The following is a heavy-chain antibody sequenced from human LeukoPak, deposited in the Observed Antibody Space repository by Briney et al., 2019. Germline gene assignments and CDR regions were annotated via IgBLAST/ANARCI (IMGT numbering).Heavy chain of an antibody. CDR2: IYYSGST. J-gene: IGHJ4*02. D-gene: IGHD3-22*01. Sequence: SETLSLTCTASGGSISSNYWSWIRQPPGKGLEWIGYIYYSGSTNYNPSLKSRVTISVDTSKNQLSLKLSSVTAADTAVYYCARSSLVVVPDYWGQGTLVTVSS. CDR1: GGSISSNY. V-gene: IGHV4-59*01. CDR3: ARSSLVVVPDY.